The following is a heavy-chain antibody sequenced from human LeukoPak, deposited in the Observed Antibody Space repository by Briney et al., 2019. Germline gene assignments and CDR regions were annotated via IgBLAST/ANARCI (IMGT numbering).Heavy chain of an antibody. D-gene: IGHD2-15*01. J-gene: IGHJ4*02. CDR3: TRDIVFLQLEY. Sequence: GSLRLSCTASGFAFPTYWMVWVRQAPGKGLEWVASIGKDGSEKSYVDSVKGRFTISRDNARNSLYLQMSSLRVEDTAVYYCTRDIVFLQLEYWGQGALVTV. V-gene: IGHV3-7*01. CDR2: IGKDGSEK. CDR1: GFAFPTYW.